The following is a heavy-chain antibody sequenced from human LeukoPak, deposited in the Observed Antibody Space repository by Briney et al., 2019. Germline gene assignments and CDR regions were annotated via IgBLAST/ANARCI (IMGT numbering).Heavy chain of an antibody. CDR3: ARANVDIVATITVPYYMDV. D-gene: IGHD5-12*01. CDR1: GGTFSSYA. CDR2: IIPIFGTA. J-gene: IGHJ6*03. Sequence: SVKVSCKASGGTFSSYAISWVRQTPGQGLEWMGGIIPIFGTANYAQKFQGRVTITTDESTSTAYMELSGLRSEDTAVYYCARANVDIVATITVPYYMDVWGKGTTVTVSS. V-gene: IGHV1-69*05.